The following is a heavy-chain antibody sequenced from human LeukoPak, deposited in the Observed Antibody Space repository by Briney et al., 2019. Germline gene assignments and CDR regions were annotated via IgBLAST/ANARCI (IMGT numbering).Heavy chain of an antibody. CDR2: TYWDDDK. CDR1: GFSLSTNGVG. V-gene: IGHV2-5*02. CDR3: AHLPRGVTNFDY. J-gene: IGHJ4*02. Sequence: KGSGPTLVNPTQTLTLTCTFSGFSLSTNGVGVGWIRQPPGKALDWLALTYWDDDKRYSPSLRSRLTITKDTSKNQVVLTMTNMDPVDTATYYCAHLPRGVTNFDYWGQGTLVTVSS. D-gene: IGHD3-10*01.